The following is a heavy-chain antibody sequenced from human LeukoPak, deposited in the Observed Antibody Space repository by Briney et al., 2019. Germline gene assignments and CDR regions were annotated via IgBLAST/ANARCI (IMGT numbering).Heavy chain of an antibody. J-gene: IGHJ4*02. CDR1: GYTFTSYD. CDR2: ISAYNGNT. D-gene: IGHD1-26*01. V-gene: IGHV1-18*01. Sequence: VASVKVSCKASGYTFTSYDINWVRQATGQGLEWMGWISAYNGNTNYAQKLQGRVTKTTDTSTSTAYMELRSLRSDDTAVYYCASGHVGAPEGTFDYWGQGTLVTVSS. CDR3: ASGHVGAPEGTFDY.